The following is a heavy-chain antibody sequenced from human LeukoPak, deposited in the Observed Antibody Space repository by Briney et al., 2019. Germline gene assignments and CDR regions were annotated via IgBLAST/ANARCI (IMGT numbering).Heavy chain of an antibody. CDR3: ARAPTRSHIAGYFDY. CDR2: IIPIFGTA. V-gene: IGHV1-69*05. D-gene: IGHD2-15*01. Sequence: ASVKVSCKASGGTFSSYAISWVRQAPGQGLEWMGGIIPIFGTANYAQKFQGRVTITTDESTSTAYMELSSLRSEDTAVYYCARAPTRSHIAGYFDYWGQGTLVTVSS. J-gene: IGHJ4*02. CDR1: GGTFSSYA.